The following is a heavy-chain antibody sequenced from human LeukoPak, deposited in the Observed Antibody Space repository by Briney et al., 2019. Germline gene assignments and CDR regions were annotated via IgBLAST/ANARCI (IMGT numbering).Heavy chain of an antibody. CDR1: GFTFSNAW. CDR2: IKSKTDGGTT. J-gene: IGHJ4*02. D-gene: IGHD3-10*01. CDR3: TTDEGLYYGSGSYYNGDY. Sequence: PGGSLRLSCAASGFTFSNAWMSWVRQAPGKGLEWVGRIKSKTDGGTTDYAAPVKGRFTISRDDSKNTLYLQMNSLKTEDTAVYYCTTDEGLYYGSGSYYNGDYWGQGTLVTVSS. V-gene: IGHV3-15*01.